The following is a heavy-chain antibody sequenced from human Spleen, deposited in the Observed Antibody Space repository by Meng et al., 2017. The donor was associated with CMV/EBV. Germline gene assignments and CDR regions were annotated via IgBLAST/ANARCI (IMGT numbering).Heavy chain of an antibody. D-gene: IGHD3-10*01. Sequence: SVKVSCKASGGTFSSYAISWVRQAPGQGLEWMGGIIPIFGTANYAQKFQGRVTITGNISISTVYMELSNLKSEDTAVYYCARSDQLLYRPWGQGTLVTVSS. J-gene: IGHJ5*02. CDR1: GGTFSSYA. CDR2: IIPIFGTA. CDR3: ARSDQLLYRP. V-gene: IGHV1-69*06.